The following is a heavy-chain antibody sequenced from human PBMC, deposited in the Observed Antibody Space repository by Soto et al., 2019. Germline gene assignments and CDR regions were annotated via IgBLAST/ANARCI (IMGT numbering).Heavy chain of an antibody. CDR2: IYYSGST. D-gene: IGHD3-10*01. V-gene: IGHV4-39*01. CDR3: ARKLLWFGELFSTLSTYNWFDP. J-gene: IGHJ5*02. CDR1: GGSISSSSYY. Sequence: QLQLQESGPGLVKPSETLSLTCTVSGGSISSSSYYWGWIRQPPGKGLEWIGSIYYSGSTYYNPSLKSRVTISVDTSKNQFSLKLSSVTAADTAVYYCARKLLWFGELFSTLSTYNWFDPWGQGTLVTVSS.